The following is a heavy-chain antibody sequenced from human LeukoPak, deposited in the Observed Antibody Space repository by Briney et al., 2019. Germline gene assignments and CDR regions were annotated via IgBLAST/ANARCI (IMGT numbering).Heavy chain of an antibody. J-gene: IGHJ4*02. D-gene: IGHD3-3*01. CDR3: VRGALPYYVGGGGFYGY. V-gene: IGHV1-8*01. CDR1: RYTFTDYD. CDR2: MNPSSGDT. Sequence: ASVKVSCKASRYTFTDYDINWVRQAPGQGLEWMGWMNPSSGDTGSAQKFQGRVTMTRDTSTSTAYLELISLSSEDTATYYCVRGALPYYVGGGGFYGYWGQGTLVTVSS.